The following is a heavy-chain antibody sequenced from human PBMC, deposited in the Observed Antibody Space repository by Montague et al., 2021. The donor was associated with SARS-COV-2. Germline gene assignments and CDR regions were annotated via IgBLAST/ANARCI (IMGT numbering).Heavy chain of an antibody. CDR1: GGSISSSNW. V-gene: IGHV4-4*02. J-gene: IGHJ3*02. CDR2: IYHSGST. Sequence: SETLSLTCAVSGGSISSSNWWSWVRQPPGKGLEWIGEIYHSGSTNYNPSLKSRVTISVDKSKNQFSLKLSSVTAADTAVYYCARGQITMVRGVTQRAFDIWGQGTMVTVSS. D-gene: IGHD3-10*01. CDR3: ARGQITMVRGVTQRAFDI.